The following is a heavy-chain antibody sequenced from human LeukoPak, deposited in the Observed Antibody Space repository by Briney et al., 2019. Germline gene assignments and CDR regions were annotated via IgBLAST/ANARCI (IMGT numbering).Heavy chain of an antibody. CDR3: ARENGSGSYGPGWYFDL. CDR1: GYTFTSYG. V-gene: IGHV1-18*01. Sequence: GASVKVSCKASGYTFTSYGMSWVRQAPGQGLEWMGWISAYNGHTNYAQKVRGRVTMTTDTSTSTAYMELRSLRSDDTAVYYCARENGSGSYGPGWYFDLWGRGTLVTVSS. D-gene: IGHD3-10*01. CDR2: ISAYNGHT. J-gene: IGHJ2*01.